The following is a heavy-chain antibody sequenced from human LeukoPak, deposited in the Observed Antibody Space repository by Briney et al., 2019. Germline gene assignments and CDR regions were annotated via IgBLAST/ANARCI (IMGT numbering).Heavy chain of an antibody. D-gene: IGHD2-15*01. J-gene: IGHJ4*02. CDR2: INSGSDII. V-gene: IGHV3-48*01. CDR3: ARGRGYCSPTTRWYFDY. Sequence: GESLRLSCAASGFTFSTYHMIWVRQAPGKGLEWLSYINSGSDIIYYADSVKGRFTISRDNAKNSLYLQMNSLRAEDTAVYYCARGRGYCSPTTRWYFDYWGQGTLVTVSS. CDR1: GFTFSTYH.